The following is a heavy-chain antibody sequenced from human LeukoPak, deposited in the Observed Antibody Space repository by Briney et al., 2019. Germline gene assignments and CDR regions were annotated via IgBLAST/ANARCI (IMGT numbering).Heavy chain of an antibody. CDR3: ARGYGAYGHYLDH. J-gene: IGHJ4*02. Sequence: GESLKISCKGSGYSFTNYWIGWVRQMPGKGLEWMGIICPGDSDTRYSPSFQGQVTISADKFLTSAYLQWSSLKASDTAMYYCARGYGAYGHYLDHWGQGTLVTVSS. V-gene: IGHV5-51*01. D-gene: IGHD5-12*01. CDR2: ICPGDSDT. CDR1: GYSFTNYW.